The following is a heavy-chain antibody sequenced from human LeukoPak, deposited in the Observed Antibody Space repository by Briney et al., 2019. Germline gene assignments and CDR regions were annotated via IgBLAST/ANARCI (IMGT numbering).Heavy chain of an antibody. Sequence: ASVKVSCKASGYTFTSYGISWVRQAPGQGLEWMGWISAYNGNTNYAQKLQGRVTMTTDTSTSTAYMELWSLRSDDTAVYYCAREGRQSFGVVIGWFDPWGQGTLVTVSS. CDR2: ISAYNGNT. CDR3: AREGRQSFGVVIGWFDP. V-gene: IGHV1-18*01. CDR1: GYTFTSYG. D-gene: IGHD3-3*01. J-gene: IGHJ5*02.